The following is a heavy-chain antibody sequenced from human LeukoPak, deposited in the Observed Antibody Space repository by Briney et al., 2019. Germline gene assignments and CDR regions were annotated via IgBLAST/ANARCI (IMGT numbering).Heavy chain of an antibody. Sequence: GRSLRLSCAASGFTFSSYGMHWVRQAPGKGLEWVAVIWYDGSNKYYADSVKGRFTISRDNSKNTLYLQMNSLRAEDTAVYYCARGNYDILTGYGLSFFDYWGQGTLVTGSS. CDR3: ARGNYDILTGYGLSFFDY. CDR2: IWYDGSNK. J-gene: IGHJ4*02. D-gene: IGHD3-9*01. V-gene: IGHV3-33*01. CDR1: GFTFSSYG.